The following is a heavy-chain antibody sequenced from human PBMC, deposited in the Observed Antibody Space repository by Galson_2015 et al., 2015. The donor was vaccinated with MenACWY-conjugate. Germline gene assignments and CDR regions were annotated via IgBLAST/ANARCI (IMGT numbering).Heavy chain of an antibody. J-gene: IGHJ2*01. CDR3: ARDITGYFDL. CDR2: IYSGGST. Sequence: SLRLSCAASGFTVSSNYMSWVRQAPGKGLEWASVIYSGGSTYYADSVKGRFTISRHNSKNTLYLQMNSLRAEDTAVYYCARDITGYFDLWGRGTLVTVSS. CDR1: GFTVSSNY. V-gene: IGHV3-53*04. D-gene: IGHD1-14*01.